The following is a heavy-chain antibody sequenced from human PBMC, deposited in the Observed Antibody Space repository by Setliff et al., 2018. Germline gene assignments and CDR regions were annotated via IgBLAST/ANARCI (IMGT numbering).Heavy chain of an antibody. V-gene: IGHV3-48*02. D-gene: IGHD3-10*01. CDR1: GFNFNLYN. CDR3: ARKVYELIAGSHYYVDL. Sequence: GGSLRLSCAASGFNFNLYNMNWVRQAPGKGLEWVSYIISNSLTIHYADSVRGRFTVSRDNSRSMVYLQMDSLKDEDTAVYYCARKVYELIAGSHYYVDLWGKGTTVTVSS. CDR2: IISNSLTI. J-gene: IGHJ6*03.